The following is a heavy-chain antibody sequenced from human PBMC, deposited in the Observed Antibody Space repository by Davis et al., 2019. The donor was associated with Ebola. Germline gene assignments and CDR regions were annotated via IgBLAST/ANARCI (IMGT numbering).Heavy chain of an antibody. Sequence: ASVKVSCKASGYTFTSYGISWMRQAPGQGLEWMGWISAYNGNTNYAQKLQGRVTMTTDTSTSTAYMELSRLRSDDTAVYYCARLGNDFWSGYPDDYWGQGTLVTVSS. CDR2: ISAYNGNT. CDR3: ARLGNDFWSGYPDDY. D-gene: IGHD3-3*01. J-gene: IGHJ4*02. V-gene: IGHV1-18*01. CDR1: GYTFTSYG.